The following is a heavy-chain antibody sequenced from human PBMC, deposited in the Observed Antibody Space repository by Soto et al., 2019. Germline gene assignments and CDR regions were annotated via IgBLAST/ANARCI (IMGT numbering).Heavy chain of an antibody. CDR1: GGSVSSASYY. V-gene: IGHV4-61*01. J-gene: IGHJ4*02. D-gene: IGHD5-18*01. Sequence: SETLSLTCTVIGGSVSSASYYWSWIRQPPGKGLEWLGYIYDSGTTNYNPSLKSRVTILLDTSKNQFSLRLTSVTAADTAVYYCAREERGYSYGLGDSWWGQGTLVTVSS. CDR2: IYDSGTT. CDR3: AREERGYSYGLGDSW.